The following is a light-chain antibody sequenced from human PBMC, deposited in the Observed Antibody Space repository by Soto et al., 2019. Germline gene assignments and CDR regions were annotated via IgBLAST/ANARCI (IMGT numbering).Light chain of an antibody. CDR2: MAS. CDR3: QQYKSYSRT. J-gene: IGKJ1*01. V-gene: IGKV1-5*03. Sequence: DIQMTQSPSTLSASVGDRVTITCRASQSISSWLAWYQQKPGKAPKLLIYMASGLESGVPSRFSGSGSVTEFTLTISSLQPDDFATYYCQQYKSYSRTFGPGTQVEIK. CDR1: QSISSW.